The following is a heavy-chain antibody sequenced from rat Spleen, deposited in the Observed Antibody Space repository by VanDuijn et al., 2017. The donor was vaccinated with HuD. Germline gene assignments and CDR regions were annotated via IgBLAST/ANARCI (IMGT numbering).Heavy chain of an antibody. J-gene: IGHJ2*01. CDR3: ARRRTGFDY. Sequence: EVQLVESGGGLVQPGRSMKLSCAASGFTFSNYGMAWVRQAPKKGLEWVAYISYDGGSTYYRDSVKGRFTVSRDDAESTLYLQMDSLRSEDTATYYCARRRTGFDYWGQGVMVTVSS. CDR2: ISYDGGST. CDR1: GFTFSNYG. V-gene: IGHV5-25*01.